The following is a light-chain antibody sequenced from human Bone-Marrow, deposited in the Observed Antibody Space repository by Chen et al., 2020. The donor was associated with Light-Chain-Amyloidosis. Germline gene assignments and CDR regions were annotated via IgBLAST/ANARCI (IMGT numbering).Light chain of an antibody. J-gene: IGKJ4*01. Sequence: EIVLTQSPGTLSLSPGERANLSCRASQTISSNYLTWYQQKSGQAPRLLIYGSSSRATGIPDRSTSNGFRTVFTLTVSRMGPEDFAMHYCQQYGTSPLTIGGATKVEIK. V-gene: IGKV3-20*01. CDR3: QQYGTSPLT. CDR2: GSS. CDR1: QTISSNY.